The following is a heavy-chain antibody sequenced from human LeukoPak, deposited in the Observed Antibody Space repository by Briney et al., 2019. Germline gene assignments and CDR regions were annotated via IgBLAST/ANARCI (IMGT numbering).Heavy chain of an antibody. CDR1: GFTFNSYA. CDR2: ITDTGGDT. D-gene: IGHD6-6*01. CDR3: AKGSSSSRPYYFDH. Sequence: GGSLRLSCAASGFTFNSYAMRWVRQAPGKGLEWVSVITDTGGDTYHADSVKGRFTISRDNSKNTLYLQMNSLRAEDTATYYCAKGSSSSRPYYFDHWAPGTLVTVSS. V-gene: IGHV3-23*01. J-gene: IGHJ4*02.